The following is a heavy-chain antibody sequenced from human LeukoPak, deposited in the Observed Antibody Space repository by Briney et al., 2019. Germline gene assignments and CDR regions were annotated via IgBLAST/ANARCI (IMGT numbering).Heavy chain of an antibody. J-gene: IGHJ4*02. CDR2: INPNTGRT. CDR3: AKAGGSYKEFDY. CDR1: GYSFTDFY. Sequence: GASVKVSCKPSGYSFTDFYIYWLRQAPGQGLEWMGWINPNTGRTNYAQKFQGRVTMTRDTSISTAYMDLVRLISDDTAVYYCAKAGGSYKEFDYWGQGTLVTVSS. D-gene: IGHD1-26*01. V-gene: IGHV1-2*02.